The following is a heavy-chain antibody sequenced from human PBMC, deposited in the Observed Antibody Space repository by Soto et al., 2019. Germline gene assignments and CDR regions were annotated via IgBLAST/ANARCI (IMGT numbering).Heavy chain of an antibody. J-gene: IGHJ6*02. D-gene: IGHD3-10*01. CDR3: ARSRVLLWFGELLYAGMDV. V-gene: IGHV1-46*01. Sequence: GAPVNVSRKASGYTFTSYLIHRVRKAPGQGLEWMGIINPSGGSTSYAQKFQGRVTMTRDTSTSTVYMELSSLRSEDTAVYYCARSRVLLWFGELLYAGMDVWGQGTTVTVSS. CDR2: INPSGGST. CDR1: GYTFTSYL.